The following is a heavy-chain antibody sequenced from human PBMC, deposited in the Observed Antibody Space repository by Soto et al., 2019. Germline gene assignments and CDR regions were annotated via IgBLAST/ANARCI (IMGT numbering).Heavy chain of an antibody. D-gene: IGHD1-7*01. J-gene: IGHJ6*02. V-gene: IGHV5-51*01. CDR3: VRQNTWNSYYGMDV. CDR1: GYTFSDYW. Sequence: PGESLKISCQASGYTFSDYWIGWVRQMPGEGLEWMGIVYPDESDTRYSPSFQGQVSISADMSITTAYLQWSSLKASDTAIYFCVRQNTWNSYYGMDVWGQGTTVTVSS. CDR2: VYPDESDT.